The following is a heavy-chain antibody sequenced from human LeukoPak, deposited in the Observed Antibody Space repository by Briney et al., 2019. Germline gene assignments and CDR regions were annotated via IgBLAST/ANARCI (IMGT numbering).Heavy chain of an antibody. CDR3: ARTCGGDCYPYFDY. CDR2: IRYDGSNK. CDR1: GFTFSSYG. Sequence: GGSLGLSCAASGFTFSSYGMHWVRQAPGKGLEGVAFIRYDGSNKYYADSVKGRFTISRDNSKNTLYLQMNSLRAEDTAVYYCARTCGGDCYPYFDYWGQGTLVTVSS. V-gene: IGHV3-30*02. D-gene: IGHD2-21*02. J-gene: IGHJ4*02.